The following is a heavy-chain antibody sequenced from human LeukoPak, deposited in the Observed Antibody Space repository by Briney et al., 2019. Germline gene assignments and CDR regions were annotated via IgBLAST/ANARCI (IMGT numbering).Heavy chain of an antibody. CDR3: ARHVPYYYGSGSYYSSFDY. CDR1: GGSISGYY. Sequence: PSETLSLTCTVSGGSISGYYWSWIRQPPGKGLEWIGYIYYSGSTNYNPSLKSRVTISVDTSKNQFSLKLSSVTAADTAVYYCARHVPYYYGSGSYYSSFDYWGQGTLVTVSS. V-gene: IGHV4-59*08. J-gene: IGHJ4*02. CDR2: IYYSGST. D-gene: IGHD3-10*01.